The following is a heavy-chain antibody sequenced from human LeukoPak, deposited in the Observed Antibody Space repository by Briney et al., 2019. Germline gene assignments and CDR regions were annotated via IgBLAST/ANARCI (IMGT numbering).Heavy chain of an antibody. J-gene: IGHJ3*02. D-gene: IGHD3-22*01. CDR2: IYYSGST. CDR1: GGSISSSSYY. CDR3: ARAPRITMIVPTGAHAFDI. Sequence: PSETLSLTCTVSGGSISSSSYYWGWIRQPPGKGLEWIVSIYYSGSTYYNPSLKSRVTISVDTSKNQFSLKLSPVTAADTAVYYCARAPRITMIVPTGAHAFDIWGQGTMVTVSS. V-gene: IGHV4-39*07.